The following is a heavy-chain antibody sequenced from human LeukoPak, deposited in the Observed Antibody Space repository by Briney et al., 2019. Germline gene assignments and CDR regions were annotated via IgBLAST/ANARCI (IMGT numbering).Heavy chain of an antibody. CDR3: AKDLSSAITSALVLDV. J-gene: IGHJ6*02. V-gene: IGHV3-9*01. Sequence: GGSLRLSCAASGFTFDDYAMHWVRQAPGKGLEWVSGITWNRDNIGYGDSVKGRFTIPRDNVKNALYLQMNSLRPEDTALYYCAKDLSSAITSALVLDVWGQGTTVIVSS. CDR2: ITWNRDNI. D-gene: IGHD3-22*01. CDR1: GFTFDDYA.